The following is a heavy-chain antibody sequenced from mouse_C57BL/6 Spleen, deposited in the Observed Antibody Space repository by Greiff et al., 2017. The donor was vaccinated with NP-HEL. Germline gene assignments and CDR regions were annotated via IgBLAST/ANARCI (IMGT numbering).Heavy chain of an antibody. D-gene: IGHD2-4*01. CDR3: AIYYDYDAWFAY. J-gene: IGHJ3*01. V-gene: IGHV1-18*01. Sequence: EVKLVESGPELVKPGASVKIPCKASGYTFTDYNMDWVKQSHGKSLEWIGDINPNNGGTIYNQKFKGKATLTVDKSSSTAYMELRSLTSEDTAVYYCAIYYDYDAWFAYWGQGTLVTVSA. CDR1: GYTFTDYN. CDR2: INPNNGGT.